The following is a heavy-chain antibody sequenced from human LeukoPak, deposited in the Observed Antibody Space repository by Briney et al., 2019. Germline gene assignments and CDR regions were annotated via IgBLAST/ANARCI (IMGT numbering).Heavy chain of an antibody. CDR3: VKDRPNYFGSDGHYYRRDGDS. D-gene: IGHD2/OR15-2a*01. CDR1: GFTFSSYA. J-gene: IGHJ5*01. CDR2: ISGSGGST. V-gene: IGHV3-23*01. Sequence: GGSLRLSCAASGFTFSSYAMSWVRQAPGKGLEWVSAISGSGGSTYYADSVKGRFTITRDNSRNTLYLQMSSLRAEDTAIYYCVKDRPNYFGSDGHYYRRDGDSWGQGTLVTVSS.